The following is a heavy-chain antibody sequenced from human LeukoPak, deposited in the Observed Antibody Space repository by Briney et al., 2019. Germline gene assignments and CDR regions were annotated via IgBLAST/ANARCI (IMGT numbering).Heavy chain of an antibody. J-gene: IGHJ4*02. Sequence: SETLSLTCTVSGGSISSYYGSWIRQPAGKGLEWIGRIYTSGSTNYHPSLKSRVSMSVDTSRNQFSLKLRSVTAADTAVYYCARDRGSGQLWFYWGQGTLVTVSS. CDR3: ARDRGSGQLWFY. CDR1: GGSISSYY. D-gene: IGHD5-18*01. CDR2: IYTSGST. V-gene: IGHV4-4*07.